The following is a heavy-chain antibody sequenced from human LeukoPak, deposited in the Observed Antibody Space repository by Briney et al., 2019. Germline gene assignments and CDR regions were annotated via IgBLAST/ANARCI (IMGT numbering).Heavy chain of an antibody. Sequence: PSETLSLTCAVNGGSFSGYYWTWIRQPPGKGLEWIGEINHSGSTYYNPSLKSRVTTSIDTSKNQFSLKLSSVTAADTAVYYCARFLHSGSANYYYYMDVWGKGTTVTVSS. V-gene: IGHV4-34*01. CDR1: GGSFSGYY. CDR2: INHSGST. D-gene: IGHD1-26*01. CDR3: ARFLHSGSANYYYYMDV. J-gene: IGHJ6*03.